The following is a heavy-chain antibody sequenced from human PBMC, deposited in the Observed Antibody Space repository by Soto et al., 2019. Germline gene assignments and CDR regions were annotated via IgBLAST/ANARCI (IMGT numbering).Heavy chain of an antibody. V-gene: IGHV1-69*12. CDR2: IIPIFGTA. D-gene: IGHD6-19*01. J-gene: IGHJ4*02. Sequence: QVQLVQSGAEVKKPGSSVKVSCKASGGTFSSYAISWVRQAPGQGLEWMGGIIPIFGTANYAQKFQGRVTITADESTSTAYRELSSLRSEDTAVYYCARVRKSYSSLGKQGLVTFGYWGQGTLVTVSS. CDR3: ARVRKSYSSLGKQGLVTFGY. CDR1: GGTFSSYA.